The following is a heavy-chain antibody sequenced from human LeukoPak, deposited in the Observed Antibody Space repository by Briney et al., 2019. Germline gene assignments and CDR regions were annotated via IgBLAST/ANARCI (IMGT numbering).Heavy chain of an antibody. Sequence: LSGRSLRLSCAASGFPFSSYGMHWVRQAPGKGLEWVAVVSYDGSNKFYADSVKGRFTISRDNSKNTLYLQMNSLRVEDTAVYYCTKEGYYGSGSFPDYWGQGTLVTVSS. CDR1: GFPFSSYG. D-gene: IGHD3-10*01. V-gene: IGHV3-30*18. J-gene: IGHJ4*02. CDR2: VSYDGSNK. CDR3: TKEGYYGSGSFPDY.